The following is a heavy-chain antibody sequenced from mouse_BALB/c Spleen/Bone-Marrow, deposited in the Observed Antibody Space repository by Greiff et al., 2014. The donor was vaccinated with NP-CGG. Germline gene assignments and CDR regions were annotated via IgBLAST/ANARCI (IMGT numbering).Heavy chain of an antibody. CDR1: GFNIEDSY. V-gene: IGHV14-3*02. D-gene: IGHD1-1*01. Sequence: VQLQQSGAEIVKPGASVKSSCTTSGFNIEDSYIYWMKQRPEQGLEWIGRIDPANGNTKYDPKFQGKATITVDTSSATAYLQLSSLTSEDTAVDYCARNYGSSLDYWGQGTTLTVSS. CDR2: IDPANGNT. J-gene: IGHJ2*01. CDR3: ARNYGSSLDY.